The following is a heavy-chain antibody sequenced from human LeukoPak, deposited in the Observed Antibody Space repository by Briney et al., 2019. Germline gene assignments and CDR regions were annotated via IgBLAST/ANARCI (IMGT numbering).Heavy chain of an antibody. J-gene: IGHJ4*02. CDR3: ARSSGTGGPYYFDF. CDR2: ISGLSTYI. D-gene: IGHD3/OR15-3a*01. Sequence: PGGSLRLSCAASGFTFNTYSMNWVRQAPGKGLEGVSSISGLSTYIYYPDSMRGRFTISRDNAKNSLFLQLSSLRAKDTAVYFCARSSGTGGPYYFDFWGQGSLVTVSS. CDR1: GFTFNTYS. V-gene: IGHV3-21*04.